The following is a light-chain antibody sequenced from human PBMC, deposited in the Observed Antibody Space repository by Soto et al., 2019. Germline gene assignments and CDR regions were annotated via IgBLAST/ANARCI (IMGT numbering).Light chain of an antibody. V-gene: IGKV3-20*01. J-gene: IGKJ1*01. CDR3: QQYQNSPRT. CDR2: DTS. Sequence: PGERATVSCRASQSVGGSSLAWYQQRPGQAPRLLIYDTSKRATGIPDRFSGSGSGTDFTLTISRLEPEDFAVYYCQQYQNSPRTFGQGTKVDIK. CDR1: QSVGGSS.